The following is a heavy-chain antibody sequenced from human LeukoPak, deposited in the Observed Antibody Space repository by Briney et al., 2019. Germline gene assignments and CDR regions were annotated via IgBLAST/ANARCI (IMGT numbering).Heavy chain of an antibody. Sequence: SQTLSLTCTVSGGSISSGSYYWSWIRQPAGKGLGWIGRIYTSGSTNYNPSLKSRVTMSVDTSKNQFSLKLSSVTAADTAVYYCASSYDFWSAFDIWGQGTMVTVSS. D-gene: IGHD3-3*01. CDR3: ASSYDFWSAFDI. J-gene: IGHJ3*02. CDR1: GGSISSGSYY. CDR2: IYTSGST. V-gene: IGHV4-61*02.